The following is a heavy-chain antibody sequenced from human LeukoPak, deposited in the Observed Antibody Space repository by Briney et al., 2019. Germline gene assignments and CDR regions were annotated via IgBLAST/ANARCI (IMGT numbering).Heavy chain of an antibody. CDR3: ATVGRSSWYADY. CDR1: GFTFSSYW. CDR2: INSDGNTT. V-gene: IGHV3-74*01. D-gene: IGHD6-13*01. Sequence: PGGSLRLSCAASGFTFSSYWMYWVRHAPGKGLVWVSRINSDGNTTNYADSVKGRFTISRDDSKNTLFLQMNSLKTEDTAVYYCATVGRSSWYADYWGQGTLVTVSS. J-gene: IGHJ4*02.